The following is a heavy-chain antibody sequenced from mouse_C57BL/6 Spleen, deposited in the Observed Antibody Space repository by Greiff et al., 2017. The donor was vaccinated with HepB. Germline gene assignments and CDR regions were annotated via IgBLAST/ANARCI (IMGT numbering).Heavy chain of an antibody. CDR2: INPSSGYT. CDR1: GYTFTSYT. Sequence: QVQLQQSGAELARPGASVKMSCKASGYTFTSYTMHWVKQRPGQGLEWIGYINPSSGYTKYNQKFKDKATLTADKSSSTAYMQLSSLTSEDSAVYYCASSYDGYPAYLDYWGQGTSVTVSS. D-gene: IGHD2-3*01. CDR3: ASSYDGYPAYLDY. V-gene: IGHV1-4*01. J-gene: IGHJ4*01.